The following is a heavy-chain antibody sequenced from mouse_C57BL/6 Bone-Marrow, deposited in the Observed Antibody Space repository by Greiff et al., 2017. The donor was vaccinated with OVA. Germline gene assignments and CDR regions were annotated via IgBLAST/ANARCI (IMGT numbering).Heavy chain of an antibody. Sequence: EVKLVESGGGLVKPGGSLKLSCAASGFTFSSYTMSWVRQTPEKRLEWVATISGGGGNTYYPDSVKGRFTISRDNAKNTLYLQMSSLRSEETALYYCASFYYYGSSPAWFAYWGQGTLVTVSA. V-gene: IGHV5-9*01. CDR2: ISGGGGNT. CDR1: GFTFSSYT. D-gene: IGHD1-1*01. J-gene: IGHJ3*01. CDR3: ASFYYYGSSPAWFAY.